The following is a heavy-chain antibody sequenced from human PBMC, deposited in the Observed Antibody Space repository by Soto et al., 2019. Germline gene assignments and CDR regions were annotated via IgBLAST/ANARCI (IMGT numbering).Heavy chain of an antibody. D-gene: IGHD3-22*01. V-gene: IGHV3-30-3*01. CDR1: GFTFSKYA. CDR3: ARTGYDRSGYFVEYYFDY. J-gene: IGHJ4*02. Sequence: QVQLVEPGGGVVQPERSLRLSCAASGFTFSKYAMHWVRQARGTGLEWVAVISNDGSNPYYADSVKGRFTISRDNSKNTLYLQMNSLREEDTAVYYCARTGYDRSGYFVEYYFDYWGQGTLVTVSS. CDR2: ISNDGSNP.